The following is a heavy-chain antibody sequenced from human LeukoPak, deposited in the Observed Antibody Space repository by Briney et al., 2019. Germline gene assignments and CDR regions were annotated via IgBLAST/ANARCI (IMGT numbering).Heavy chain of an antibody. CDR3: ARLSVGATGGDY. Sequence: PSETLSLTCTVSGGSISSYYWSWIRQPPGKGLEWIGYIYYSGSTNYNPSLKSRVTISVDTSKNQFSLKLSSVTAADTAVYYCARLSVGATGGDYWGQGTLVTVSS. CDR2: IYYSGST. V-gene: IGHV4-59*08. D-gene: IGHD1-26*01. J-gene: IGHJ4*02. CDR1: GGSISSYY.